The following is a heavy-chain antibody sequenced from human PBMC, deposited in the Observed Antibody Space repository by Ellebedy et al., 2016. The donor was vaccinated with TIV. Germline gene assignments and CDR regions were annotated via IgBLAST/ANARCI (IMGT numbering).Heavy chain of an antibody. Sequence: SETLSLXCAVYGGSFSDYYWTWIRQSPGKGLEWIGEINHAGNTNYNPSLKSRVTLSVDTSKSQFSLSLNSVTAADTAVYYCARAHDYWGQGSLVTVSS. CDR2: INHAGNT. V-gene: IGHV4-34*01. CDR3: ARAHDY. J-gene: IGHJ4*02. CDR1: GGSFSDYY.